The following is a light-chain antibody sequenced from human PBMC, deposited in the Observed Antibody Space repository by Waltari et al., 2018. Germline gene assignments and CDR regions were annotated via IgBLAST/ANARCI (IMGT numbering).Light chain of an antibody. CDR2: WAS. Sequence: DIVMNQSPDSLAVSLGERATINCKSSQSVLYRSDKKNYLAWYQQKPGQPPKLLIYWASTRESGVPDRFSGSGSGTDFTLTISSLQAEDVAIYYCQQYYSTHPLTFGGGTKVEIK. V-gene: IGKV4-1*01. CDR1: QSVLYRSDKKNY. CDR3: QQYYSTHPLT. J-gene: IGKJ4*01.